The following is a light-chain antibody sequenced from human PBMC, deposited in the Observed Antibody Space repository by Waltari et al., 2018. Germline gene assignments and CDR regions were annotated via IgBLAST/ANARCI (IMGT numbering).Light chain of an antibody. J-gene: IGLJ3*02. CDR3: CSYAGSNSWV. CDR1: SRNIGSYHL. CDR2: EVY. V-gene: IGLV2-23*02. Sequence: QSALIQPASVSGSPGQSITIPCTGTSRNIGSYHLVSWYQQYPGKAPKVMIYEVYKRPSGVSNRFSGSKSGNTASLTISGLQAEDETDYYCCSYAGSNSWVFGGGTKVTVL.